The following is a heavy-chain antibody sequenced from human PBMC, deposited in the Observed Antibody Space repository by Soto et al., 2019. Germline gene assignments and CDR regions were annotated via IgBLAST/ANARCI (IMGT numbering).Heavy chain of an antibody. CDR2: IAYDGSNA. J-gene: IGHJ6*04. CDR3: ARGDREDILVVVGPRPGEDAMDT. Sequence: QVQLVESGGGVVQPGGSLRLSCAASGFTFRNYAMHWVRQAPGKGLECVAVIAYDGSNAYYRDSVKGRFTISRDNSKKTAYLHMNSMRSEDTGVYYCARGDREDILVVVGPRPGEDAMDTWGEGTTVTVSP. D-gene: IGHD2-15*01. V-gene: IGHV3-30-3*01. CDR1: GFTFRNYA.